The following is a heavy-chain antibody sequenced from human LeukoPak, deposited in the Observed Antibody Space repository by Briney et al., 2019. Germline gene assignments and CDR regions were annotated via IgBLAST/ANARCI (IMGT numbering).Heavy chain of an antibody. D-gene: IGHD4-23*01. CDR3: ARSWGHVYGGNLDY. Sequence: GASVKVSCKASGYTFTGYYMHWVRQAPGQGLEWMGWISAYNGNTNYAQKLQGRVTMTTDTSTSTAYMELRSLRSDDTAVYYCARSWGHVYGGNLDYWGQGTLVTVSS. CDR1: GYTFTGYY. V-gene: IGHV1-18*04. CDR2: ISAYNGNT. J-gene: IGHJ4*02.